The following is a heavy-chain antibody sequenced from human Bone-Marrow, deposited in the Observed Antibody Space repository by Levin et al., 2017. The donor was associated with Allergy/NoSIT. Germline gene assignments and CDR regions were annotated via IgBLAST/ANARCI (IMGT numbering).Heavy chain of an antibody. J-gene: IGHJ4*02. CDR3: AKECDFDASRSGYYPCFHQ. CDR2: LNGRDTTGI. Sequence: GGSLRLSCATSGFTFRSYGMSWVRQAPGKGLEWVSSLNGRDTTGIYYEDSAKGRFTISSDNAKSTLYLQMNSLRAEDTAVYYCAKECDFDASRSGYYPCFHQWRLGTLVTVS. V-gene: IGHV3-23*01. D-gene: IGHD3-3*01. CDR1: GFTFRSYG.